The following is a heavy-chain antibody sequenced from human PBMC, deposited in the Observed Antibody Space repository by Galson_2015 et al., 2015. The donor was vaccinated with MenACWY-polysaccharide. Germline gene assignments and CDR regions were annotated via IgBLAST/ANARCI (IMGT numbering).Heavy chain of an antibody. V-gene: IGHV3-30-3*01. CDR3: ARTYCSRTTCYGMDV. D-gene: IGHD2-2*01. CDR2: ISYDGSNK. J-gene: IGHJ6*02. Sequence: SLRLSCAASGFTFSSHAIHWVRQAPGKGLEWVAVISYDGSNKYYADSVKGRFTISRDNSKNTMYLQMNSLTAEDTAVYYCARTYCSRTTCYGMDVWGQGTLVTVSS. CDR1: GFTFSSHA.